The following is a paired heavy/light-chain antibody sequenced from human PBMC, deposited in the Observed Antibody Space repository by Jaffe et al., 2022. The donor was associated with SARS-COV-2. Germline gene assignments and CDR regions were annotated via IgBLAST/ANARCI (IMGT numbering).Heavy chain of an antibody. J-gene: IGHJ4*02. D-gene: IGHD3-22*01. CDR2: ISGSGGST. V-gene: IGHV3-23*04. Sequence: EVQLVESGGGLVQPGGSLRLSCAASGFTFSSYAMSWVRQAPGKGLEWVSAISGSGGSTYYADSVKGRFTISRDNSKNTLYLQMNSLRAEDTAVYYCAKAEPAYYYDSSGYALDYWGQGTLVTVSS. CDR3: AKAEPAYYYDSSGYALDY. CDR1: GFTFSSYA.
Light chain of an antibody. Sequence: EIVLTQSPGTLSLSPGERATLSCRASQSVSSSYLAWYQQKPGQAPRLLIYGASSRATGIPDRFSGSGSGTDFTLTISRLEPEDFAVYYCQQYGSSPTFGQGTKVEIK. V-gene: IGKV3-20*01. CDR2: GAS. J-gene: IGKJ1*01. CDR1: QSVSSSY. CDR3: QQYGSSPT.